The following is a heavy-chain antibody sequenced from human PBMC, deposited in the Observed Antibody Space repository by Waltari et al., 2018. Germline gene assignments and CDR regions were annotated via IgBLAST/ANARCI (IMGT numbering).Heavy chain of an antibody. D-gene: IGHD6-13*01. CDR3: ASGRGQQLVLNY. CDR1: GYSISSGYY. CDR2: IYHSGST. V-gene: IGHV4-38-2*01. J-gene: IGHJ4*02. Sequence: QVQLQESGPGLVKPSETLSLTCAVSGYSISSGYYWGWIRQPPGKGLEWIGSIYHSGSTYYNPSLKSRVTISVDTSKNQFSLKLSSVTAADTAVYYWASGRGQQLVLNYWGQGTLVTVSS.